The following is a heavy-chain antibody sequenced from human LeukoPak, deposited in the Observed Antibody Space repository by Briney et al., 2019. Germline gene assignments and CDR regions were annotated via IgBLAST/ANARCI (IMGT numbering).Heavy chain of an antibody. CDR2: IYTNGRDT. CDR3: AHMVWEYVGGLDV. V-gene: IGHV3-23*05. Sequence: GGSLRLSCAASGFTFRSFGMDWVRQAPGKGLEWVSGIYTNGRDTRYADSVKGRFTISRDNSKNTLYLQMHSLRVEDTAVYYCAHMVWEYVGGLDVWGQGTTVTVSS. D-gene: IGHD3-10*02. CDR1: GFTFRSFG. J-gene: IGHJ6*02.